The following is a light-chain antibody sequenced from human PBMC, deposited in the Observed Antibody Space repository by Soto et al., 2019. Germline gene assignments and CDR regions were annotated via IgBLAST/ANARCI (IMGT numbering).Light chain of an antibody. J-gene: IGKJ1*01. CDR3: QQRGNWPT. V-gene: IGKV3-11*01. CDR2: DAS. Sequence: IVLTQSPATLSLSPGERATLSCRASQTIGTYLAWYQHKPGQAPRLLVYDASNRATGIPARFSGSGSGTDFTLTISSLEPEDFAVYYCQQRGNWPTFGQGTKVDIK. CDR1: QTIGTY.